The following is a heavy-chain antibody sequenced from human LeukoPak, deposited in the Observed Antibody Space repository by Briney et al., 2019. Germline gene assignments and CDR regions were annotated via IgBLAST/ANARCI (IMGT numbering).Heavy chain of an antibody. CDR1: GGTFSSYA. Sequence: GALVKVSCKASGGTFSSYAISWVRQAPGQGLEWMGGIIPIFGTANYAQKFQGRVTITADESTSTAYMELSSLRSEDTAVYYCASQVGPNVEGNWFDPWGQGTLVTVSS. V-gene: IGHV1-69*13. J-gene: IGHJ5*02. D-gene: IGHD1-26*01. CDR3: ASQVGPNVEGNWFDP. CDR2: IIPIFGTA.